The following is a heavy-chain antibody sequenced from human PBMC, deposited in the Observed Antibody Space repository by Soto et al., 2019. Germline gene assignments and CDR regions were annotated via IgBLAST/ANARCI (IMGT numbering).Heavy chain of an antibody. CDR1: GGSVSSGRFY. V-gene: IGHV4-61*01. D-gene: IGHD6-19*01. J-gene: IGHJ4*02. CDR3: ARSGSGSGWL. CDR2: IYYSGST. Sequence: SETLSLTCTVSGGSVSSGRFYWSWIRQPPGKGLEWIGYIYYSGSTKYNPSLRSRVTISVDTSKIQSSLTLTSVTAADTAVYSCARSGSGSGWLGGQGTLVTVSS.